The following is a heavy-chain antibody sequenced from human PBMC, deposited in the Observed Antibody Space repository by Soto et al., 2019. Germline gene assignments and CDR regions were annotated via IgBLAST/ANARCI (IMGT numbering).Heavy chain of an antibody. V-gene: IGHV1-69*01. J-gene: IGHJ6*02. CDR1: GGTFSSYA. D-gene: IGHD2-2*01. CDR3: ARSQGSSTSLEIYYYYYYGMDV. Sequence: QVQLVQSGAEVKKPGSSVKVSCKASGGTFSSYAISWVRQAPGQGLEWMGGIIPISGTANSAQKFLGRVTITADESTSTAYMELSSLRSEDTAVYYCARSQGSSTSLEIYYYYYYGMDVWGQGTTVTVSS. CDR2: IIPISGTA.